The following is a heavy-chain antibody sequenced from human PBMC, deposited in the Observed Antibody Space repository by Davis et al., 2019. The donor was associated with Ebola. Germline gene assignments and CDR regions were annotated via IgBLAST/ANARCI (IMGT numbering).Heavy chain of an antibody. CDR2: ISYDGSNK. Sequence: GESLKISCAASGFSFSTFGMHWVRQAPGKGLEWLAVISYDGSNKYYADSVKGRFTISRDNSKDTLYLQMNSLRAEDTAVYYCAKLEVGYWGQGTLVTVSS. CDR3: AKLEVGY. D-gene: IGHD1-1*01. CDR1: GFSFSTFG. V-gene: IGHV3-30*18. J-gene: IGHJ4*02.